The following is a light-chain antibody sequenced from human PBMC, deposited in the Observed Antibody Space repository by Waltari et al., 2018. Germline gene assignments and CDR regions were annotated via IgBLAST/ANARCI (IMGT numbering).Light chain of an antibody. J-gene: IGLJ1*01. CDR1: SLRTDS. Sequence: SSELTQDPAVSVALGQTVRITCQGDSLRTDSAGWYQQKPGQAPVLVMYAKNTRPSGIPDRFSGSSSGNTASLTITGAQAEDEADYYCNARDSSGDRNYVFGSGTKVTVL. CDR2: AKN. V-gene: IGLV3-19*01. CDR3: NARDSSGDRNYV.